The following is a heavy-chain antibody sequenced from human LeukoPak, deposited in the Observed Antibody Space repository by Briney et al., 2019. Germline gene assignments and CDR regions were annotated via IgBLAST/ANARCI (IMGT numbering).Heavy chain of an antibody. CDR1: GFTFSSYE. V-gene: IGHV3-48*03. CDR2: ISSSGSTI. CDR3: ARDYDSSGYYDPH. D-gene: IGHD3-22*01. J-gene: IGHJ4*02. Sequence: LTGGSLRLSCAASGFTFSSYEMDWVRQAPGKGLEWVSYISSSGSTIYYADSVKGRFTISRDNAKNSLYLQMNSLRAEDTAVYYCARDYDSSGYYDPHWGQGTLVTVSS.